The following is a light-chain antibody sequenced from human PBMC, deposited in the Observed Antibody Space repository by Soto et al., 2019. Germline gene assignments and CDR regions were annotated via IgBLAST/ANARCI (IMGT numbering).Light chain of an antibody. Sequence: QSALTQPASVSGSPGQSITISCTGTSSDVGGYNFVSWYQQHPGKAPKLMIYDVSNRPSGVSNRFSGSKSGNTASLTISGLQAEDEADYYCSADTTSSTLFGGGIKLTVL. CDR2: DVS. J-gene: IGLJ2*01. V-gene: IGLV2-14*01. CDR1: SSDVGGYNF. CDR3: SADTTSSTL.